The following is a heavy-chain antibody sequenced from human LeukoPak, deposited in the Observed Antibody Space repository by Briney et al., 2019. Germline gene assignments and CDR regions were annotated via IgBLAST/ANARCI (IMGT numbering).Heavy chain of an antibody. CDR3: AKFYDILTAYFDY. V-gene: IGHV3-23*01. CDR2: ISGGNGNTYYA. D-gene: IGHD3-9*01. Sequence: AGSLRLSCAASGFPFSSYAMSWVRQSPGKGLEWVSAISGGNGNTYYAYYADSVRGRFTISRDSSKNTRYLQMNSLRAEDTAVYYCAKFYDILTAYFDYWGQGTLVTVSS. J-gene: IGHJ4*02. CDR1: GFPFSSYA.